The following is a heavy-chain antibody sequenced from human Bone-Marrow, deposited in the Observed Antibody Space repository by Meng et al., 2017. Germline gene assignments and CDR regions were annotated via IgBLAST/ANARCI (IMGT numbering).Heavy chain of an antibody. D-gene: IGHD3-22*01. Sequence: GESLKISCAASGFTFSDYYMSWIRQAPGKGLEWVSNISSSGSTIYYADSVKGRFTISRDNAKNSLYLQMNSLRAEDTAVYYCAFTIDSSGYYYWGQGTLVTVSS. CDR3: AFTIDSSGYYY. CDR1: GFTFSDYY. CDR2: ISSSGSTI. J-gene: IGHJ4*02. V-gene: IGHV3-11*04.